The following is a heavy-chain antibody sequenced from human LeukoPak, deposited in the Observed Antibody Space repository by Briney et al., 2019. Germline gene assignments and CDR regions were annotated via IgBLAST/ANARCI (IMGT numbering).Heavy chain of an antibody. J-gene: IGHJ4*02. CDR1: GFTFSSYG. Sequence: PGGSLRLSCAASGFTFSSYGMHWVRQAPGKGLEWVAVMWYDGSNKYYADSVKGRFTISRDNSKNTLYLQMNSLRAEDTAVYYCARDRYYDSSGYPFDYWGQGTLVTVSS. CDR3: ARDRYYDSSGYPFDY. V-gene: IGHV3-33*01. CDR2: MWYDGSNK. D-gene: IGHD3-22*01.